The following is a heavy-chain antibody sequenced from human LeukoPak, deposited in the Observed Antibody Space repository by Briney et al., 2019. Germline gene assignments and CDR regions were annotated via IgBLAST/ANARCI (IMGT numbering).Heavy chain of an antibody. CDR1: GCSFSVYY. Sequence: SETLSLTCAVYGCSFSVYYWSWIRQPPGKGLEWIGEINHSGSTNYNPSLKSRVTISVDTSKNQFSLKLSSVTAADTAVYYCARLLRDGYNYWPGESDYWGQGTLVTVSS. V-gene: IGHV4-34*01. CDR2: INHSGST. CDR3: ARLLRDGYNYWPGESDY. J-gene: IGHJ4*02. D-gene: IGHD5-24*01.